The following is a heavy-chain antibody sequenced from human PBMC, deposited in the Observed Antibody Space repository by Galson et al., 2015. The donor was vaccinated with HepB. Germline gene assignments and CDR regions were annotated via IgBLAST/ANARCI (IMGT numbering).Heavy chain of an antibody. J-gene: IGHJ5*02. CDR2: INPSSGGT. D-gene: IGHD5-12*01. CDR3: ARADIVATVGWFDP. V-gene: IGHV1-2*02. Sequence: SVKVSCKASGYTFTGYYMHWVRQAPGQGLEWMGWINPSSGGTNYAQKFQGRVTMTRDTSISTAYMELSRLRSDDTAVYYCARADIVATVGWFDPWGQGTLVTVSS. CDR1: GYTFTGYY.